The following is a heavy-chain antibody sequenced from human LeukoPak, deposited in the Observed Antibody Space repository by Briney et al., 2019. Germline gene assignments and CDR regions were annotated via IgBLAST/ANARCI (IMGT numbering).Heavy chain of an antibody. J-gene: IGHJ1*01. CDR2: IYHSGST. CDR3: ARSSGYSSGWYDLYFQH. D-gene: IGHD6-19*01. V-gene: IGHV4-4*02. CDR1: GGSISSSNW. Sequence: SETLSLTCAVSGGSISSSNWWSWVRQPPGKGLEWIGEIYHSGSTNYNPSLESRVTISVDKSKNQFSLKLSSVTAADTAVYYCARSSGYSSGWYDLYFQHWGQGTLVTVSS.